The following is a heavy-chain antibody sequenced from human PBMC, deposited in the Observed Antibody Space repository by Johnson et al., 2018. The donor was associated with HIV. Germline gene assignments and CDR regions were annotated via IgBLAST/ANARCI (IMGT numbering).Heavy chain of an antibody. D-gene: IGHD3-22*01. Sequence: VQLVESGGGLVQPGGSLRLSCAASGFIVSSNYMSWVRQAPGKGLEWVSVLYSGGSTYYADSVKGRFTISRDNSKNTLYLQMNSLRAEDTAVYYCARDWRGDSSGYYYGHAFDIWGQGTMVTVSS. CDR3: ARDWRGDSSGYYYGHAFDI. CDR2: LYSGGST. V-gene: IGHV3-66*02. J-gene: IGHJ3*02. CDR1: GFIVSSNY.